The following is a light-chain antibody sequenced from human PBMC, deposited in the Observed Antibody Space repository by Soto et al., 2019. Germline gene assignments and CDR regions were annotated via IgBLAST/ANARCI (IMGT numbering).Light chain of an antibody. CDR3: QQHYSTPLT. Sequence: DIVMTQSPASLAVSLGERATINCKSSQSVLHSDNRNYFAWYQQKPRQPPKLLLYWASTRESGVPDRCSGNGAGIYFTLTISSLQAEDVAVYYCQQHYSTPLTFGGGTKVEI. CDR2: WAS. V-gene: IGKV4-1*01. CDR1: QSVLHSDNRNY. J-gene: IGKJ4*02.